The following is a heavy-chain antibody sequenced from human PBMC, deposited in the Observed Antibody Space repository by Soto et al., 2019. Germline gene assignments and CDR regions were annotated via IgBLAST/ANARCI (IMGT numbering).Heavy chain of an antibody. D-gene: IGHD6-13*01. J-gene: IGHJ1*01. CDR2: IKSKTDGGTT. Sequence: EVQLVESGGGLVKPGGSLRLSCAASGFSFSNAWMNWVRQAPGKGLEWVGRIKSKTDGGTTDYAAPVKGRFTISRDDSKNTLYLEMNSLEIEDTDVYFCTTDLRPGRGSLAAVGWGGFFQHWGQGTPVTVSS. V-gene: IGHV3-15*07. CDR3: TTDLRPGRGSLAAVGWGGFFQH. CDR1: GFSFSNAW.